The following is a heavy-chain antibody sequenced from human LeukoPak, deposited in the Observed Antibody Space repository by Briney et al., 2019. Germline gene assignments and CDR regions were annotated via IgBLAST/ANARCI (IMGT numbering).Heavy chain of an antibody. J-gene: IGHJ4*02. Sequence: GGSLRLSCAASGFTVSSNYMSWFRQAPGKGLEWVGFIRSKAYGGTTEYAASVKGRFTISRDDSKSIAYLQMNSLKTEDTAVYYCTRGPYYDILTGYTLDYWGQGTLVTVSS. CDR1: GFTVSSNY. CDR2: IRSKAYGGTT. CDR3: TRGPYYDILTGYTLDY. D-gene: IGHD3-9*01. V-gene: IGHV3-49*03.